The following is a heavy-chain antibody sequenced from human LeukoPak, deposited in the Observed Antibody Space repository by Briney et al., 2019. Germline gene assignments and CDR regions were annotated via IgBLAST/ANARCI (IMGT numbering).Heavy chain of an antibody. CDR3: VRDLRTDYAFDS. CDR1: GFTFDGYG. Sequence: GGSLRLSCAASGFTFDGYGMTWVRQGPGKGLEWVSGINWDGYSTGYADSVRGRFTISRDNAKSTLYLQMNSLRPEDTALYYCVRDLRTDYAFDSWGQGTPVTVSS. J-gene: IGHJ4*02. V-gene: IGHV3-20*04. CDR2: INWDGYST. D-gene: IGHD4/OR15-4a*01.